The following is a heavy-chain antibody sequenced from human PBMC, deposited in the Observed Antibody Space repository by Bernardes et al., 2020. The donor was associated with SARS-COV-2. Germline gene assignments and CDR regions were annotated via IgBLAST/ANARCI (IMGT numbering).Heavy chain of an antibody. J-gene: IGHJ3*01. CDR2: IDTSGNTI. Sequence: GGSLRLSCAASGFTFSSYEMNWIRQAPWKGLEWVSYIDTSGNTIYYADSVKGRFTISRDNAKNSLYIQMNSLRAEDTAVYYCARDGGFRASHSWAAIEDSFDLWGQGTMVSVSS. CDR1: GFTFSSYE. V-gene: IGHV3-48*03. CDR3: ARDGGFRASHSWAAIEDSFDL. D-gene: IGHD5-12*01.